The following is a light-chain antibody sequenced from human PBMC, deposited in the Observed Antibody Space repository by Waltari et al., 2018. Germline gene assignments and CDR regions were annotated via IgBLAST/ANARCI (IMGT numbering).Light chain of an antibody. CDR3: SSYTRSNTWV. J-gene: IGLJ3*02. Sequence: QSVLTQPASVSGSPGQSITISCTGTSSDIGAYNYVSWYQQHPGKAPKLMIYDVSKLPSGVSNRFSGSKSGNTASLTISGLQADDEADYYCSSYTRSNTWVFGGGTKLTVL. V-gene: IGLV2-14*01. CDR2: DVS. CDR1: SSDIGAYNY.